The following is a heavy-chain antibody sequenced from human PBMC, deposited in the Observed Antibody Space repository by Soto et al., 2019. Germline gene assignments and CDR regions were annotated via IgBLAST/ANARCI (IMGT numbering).Heavy chain of an antibody. J-gene: IGHJ6*02. CDR2: INHSGST. D-gene: IGHD1-7*01. V-gene: IGHV4-34*01. CDR1: GGSFSGYY. Sequence: SLTCAVYGGSFSGYYWSWIRQPPGKGLEWIGEINHSGSTNYNPSLKSRVTISVDTSKNQLSLKLSSVTAADTAVYYCARRTYYYYGMDVWGQGTTVTV. CDR3: ARRTYYYYGMDV.